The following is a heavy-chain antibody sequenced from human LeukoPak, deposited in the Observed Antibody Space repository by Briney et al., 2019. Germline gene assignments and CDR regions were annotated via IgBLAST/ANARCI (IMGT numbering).Heavy chain of an antibody. V-gene: IGHV1-69*05. CDR2: IIPIFDTT. Sequence: ASVKVSCKASGGTFSSYAISWVRQAPGQGLEWMGGIIPIFDTTNYAQKFQGRVTMTRDTSISTAYMELSRLRSDDTAVYYCARSRYYGDYGRYFDYWGQGTLVTVSS. D-gene: IGHD4-17*01. J-gene: IGHJ4*02. CDR1: GGTFSSYA. CDR3: ARSRYYGDYGRYFDY.